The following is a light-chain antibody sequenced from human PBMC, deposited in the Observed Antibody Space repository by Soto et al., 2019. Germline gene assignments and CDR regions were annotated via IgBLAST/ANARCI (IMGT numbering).Light chain of an antibody. CDR2: ATS. V-gene: IGKV1-39*01. CDR1: QNIKKF. Sequence: DIHMTQSPSSLSASVGDRVTNTCRASQNIKKFLNWYQQRPGKAPSALIHATSTLQNGVSSRFSGSGSDTDFTLTITSLQPEDFATYFCQQSYSSPLTFGGGTKVEL. CDR3: QQSYSSPLT. J-gene: IGKJ4*01.